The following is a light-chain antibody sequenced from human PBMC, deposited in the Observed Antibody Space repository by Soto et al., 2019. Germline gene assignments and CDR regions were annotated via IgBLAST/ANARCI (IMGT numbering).Light chain of an antibody. V-gene: IGLV2-14*01. CDR2: EVS. Sequence: ALTQPASVSGSPGQSITISCSGTSSDIGAYDFVSWYQQHPGKAPKLMVFEVSHRPSGVSDRFSGSKSGNLASLTISGLQAEDEADYYCSAYTTTSALVVFGGGTKVTVL. CDR1: SSDIGAYDF. J-gene: IGLJ2*01. CDR3: SAYTTTSALVV.